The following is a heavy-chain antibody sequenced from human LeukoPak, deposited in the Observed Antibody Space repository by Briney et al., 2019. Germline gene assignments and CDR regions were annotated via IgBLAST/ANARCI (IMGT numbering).Heavy chain of an antibody. J-gene: IGHJ5*02. D-gene: IGHD5-12*01. CDR3: ARVYSGYDSRSPNWFDP. V-gene: IGHV4-59*01. Sequence: SETLSLTCTVSGGSISSYYWSWIRQPPGKGLEWIGYIYYSGSTNYNPSLKSRVTISVDTSKNQFSLKLSSVTAADTAVYYCARVYSGYDSRSPNWFDPWGQGTLVTVSS. CDR1: GGSISSYY. CDR2: IYYSGST.